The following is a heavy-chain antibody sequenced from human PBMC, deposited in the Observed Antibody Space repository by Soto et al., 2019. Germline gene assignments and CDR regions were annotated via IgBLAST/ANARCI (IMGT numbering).Heavy chain of an antibody. J-gene: IGHJ4*02. D-gene: IGHD3-10*01. CDR2: INHSGSI. CDR1: GGSVGGYY. CDR3: AKTRSVRGDLRYFDY. Sequence: SETLSLTCAVYGGSVGGYYWSWVRQPPGKGLEWIGEINHSGSITYAPSLKSRVTISVDRSKNQFSLKLTSVTAADTAVYYCAKTRSVRGDLRYFDYWGQGTLVTVPQ. V-gene: IGHV4-34*01.